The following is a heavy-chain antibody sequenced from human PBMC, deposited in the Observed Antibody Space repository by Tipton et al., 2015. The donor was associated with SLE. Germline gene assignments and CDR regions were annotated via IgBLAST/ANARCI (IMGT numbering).Heavy chain of an antibody. CDR2: TYYRSKWNN. CDR3: ARGEPLNFDF. J-gene: IGHJ4*02. Sequence: GLVKPSQTLSLTCAISGDSVSSTSVAWNWIRQSPSRGLEWLGRTYYRSKWNNDYAVSVQSRITINPDTSKNQFSLQLNSVTPEDTAVYYCARGEPLNFDFWGQGPQVTVSS. V-gene: IGHV6-1*01. D-gene: IGHD1-14*01. CDR1: GDSVSSTSVA.